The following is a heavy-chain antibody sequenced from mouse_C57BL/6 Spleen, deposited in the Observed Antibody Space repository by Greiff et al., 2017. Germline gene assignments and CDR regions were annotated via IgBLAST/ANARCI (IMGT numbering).Heavy chain of an antibody. CDR2: IHPNSGST. CDR3: ARVIDDYDLGGY. J-gene: IGHJ2*01. Sequence: QVQLKQPGAELVKPGASVKLSCKASGYTFTSYWMHWVKQRPGQGLEWIGMIHPNSGSTNYNEKFKSKATLTVDKSSSTAYMQLSSLTSEDSAVYYCARVIDDYDLGGYWGQGTTLTVSS. V-gene: IGHV1-64*01. CDR1: GYTFTSYW. D-gene: IGHD2-4*01.